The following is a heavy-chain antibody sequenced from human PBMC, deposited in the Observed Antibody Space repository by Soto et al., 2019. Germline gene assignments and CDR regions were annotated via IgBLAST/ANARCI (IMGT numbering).Heavy chain of an antibody. CDR2: IYYSGST. V-gene: IGHV4-39*01. CDR3: ATLELSVRGYGMDV. D-gene: IGHD1-7*01. CDR1: RDSIRTTSYY. J-gene: IGHJ6*02. Sequence: SETLSLTCTVSRDSIRTTSYYWGWIRQPPGKGLEWIGSIYYSGSTYYNPSLKSRVTISADTSKNQFSLKLSSVPAADTAGYYCATLELSVRGYGMDVWGQGTTVTVAS.